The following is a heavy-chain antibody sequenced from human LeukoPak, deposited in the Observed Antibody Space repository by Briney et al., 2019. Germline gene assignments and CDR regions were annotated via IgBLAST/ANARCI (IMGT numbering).Heavy chain of an antibody. CDR3: ARGYWAAAAYFDY. D-gene: IGHD6-13*01. Sequence: SETLSLTCSVSGASISTSSYYWSWIRQPPGKGLEWIGEINHSGSTNYNPSLKSRVTISVDTSKNQFSLKLSSVTAADTAVYYCARGYWAAAAYFDYWGQGTLVTVSS. J-gene: IGHJ4*02. CDR1: GASISTSSYY. V-gene: IGHV4-39*07. CDR2: INHSGST.